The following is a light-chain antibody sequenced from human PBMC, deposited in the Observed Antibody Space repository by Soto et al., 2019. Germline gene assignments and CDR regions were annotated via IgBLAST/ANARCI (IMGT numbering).Light chain of an antibody. Sequence: QSVLTQSSSASASLGSSVKLICSLSSGHSGYIIAWHQQQPGKAPRYLMKVERSGTYNKGSGVPDRFSGSSSGADRYLTISNLQSEDESDYYCATWDSNTRVFGGGTKLTVL. CDR1: SGHSGYI. CDR3: ATWDSNTRV. J-gene: IGLJ3*02. V-gene: IGLV4-60*03. CDR2: VERSGTY.